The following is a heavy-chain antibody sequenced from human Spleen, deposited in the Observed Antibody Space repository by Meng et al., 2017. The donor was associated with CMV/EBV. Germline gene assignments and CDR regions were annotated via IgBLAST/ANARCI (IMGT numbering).Heavy chain of an antibody. CDR2: FYWDDVE. CDR3: AHRIHFWKEYDAFDV. V-gene: IGHV2-5*02. D-gene: IGHD3-3*02. J-gene: IGHJ3*01. Sequence: SGAPLVKPTETRTLPCSFSGGSLDSGGVGVGWLRQPPGKAPEWLGVFYWDDVERYSPSLKSRLTITKDNSRKEVVLRMTNVDPVDTATYYFAHRIHFWKEYDAFDVWGPGTVVTVSS. CDR1: GGSLDSGGVG.